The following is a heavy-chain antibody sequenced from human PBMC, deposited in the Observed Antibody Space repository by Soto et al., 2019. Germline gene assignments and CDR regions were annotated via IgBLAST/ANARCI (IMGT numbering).Heavy chain of an antibody. CDR3: ARANRGAMDV. V-gene: IGHV3-30-3*01. D-gene: IGHD3-10*01. CDR2: ISYDGNNE. Sequence: QVRLEESGGGVVQPGRALRLSCAASGFSFSSYSFHWVRQAPGKGLEWVAAISYDGNNEHYADSVKGRFTISRDNSENTLELQIDSLRPEDTALYYCARANRGAMDVWGQGTTVTVSS. CDR1: GFSFSSYS. J-gene: IGHJ6*02.